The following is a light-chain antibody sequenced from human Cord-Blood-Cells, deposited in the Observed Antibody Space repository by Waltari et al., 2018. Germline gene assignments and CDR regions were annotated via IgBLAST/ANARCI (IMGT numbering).Light chain of an antibody. CDR1: SSDVGSYKL. CDR3: CSYAGSSTWV. Sequence: QSALTQPASVSGSPGQSITISCTCTSSDVGSYKLVSWYQQHPGKAPKLMIYEGSKRPSGVSNRFSGSKSGNTASLTISGLQAEDEADYYCCSYAGSSTWVFGGGTKLTVL. V-gene: IGLV2-23*01. J-gene: IGLJ3*02. CDR2: EGS.